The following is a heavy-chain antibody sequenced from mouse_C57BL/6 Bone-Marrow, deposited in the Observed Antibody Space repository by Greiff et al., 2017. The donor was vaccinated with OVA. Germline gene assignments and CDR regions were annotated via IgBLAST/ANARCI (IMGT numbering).Heavy chain of an antibody. CDR1: GFTFSDYG. CDR2: ISSGSSTI. CDR3: AIERAMDY. J-gene: IGHJ4*01. Sequence: DVKLVESGGGLVKPGGSLKLSCAASGFTFSDYGMHWVRQAPEKGLEWVAYISSGSSTIYYADTVKGRFTISRDNAKNTLFLQMTSLRSEDTAMYYCAIERAMDYWGQGTSVTVSS. V-gene: IGHV5-17*01.